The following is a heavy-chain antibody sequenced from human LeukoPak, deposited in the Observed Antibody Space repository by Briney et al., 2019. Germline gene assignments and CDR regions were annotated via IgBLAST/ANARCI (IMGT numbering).Heavy chain of an antibody. CDR2: ISAYNGNT. Sequence: ASVKVSCKASVYTFTSYGISWVRQAPGQGLEWMGWISAYNGNTNYAQKLQRRVTMTTDTSTSTAYVELRSLRSDDTAVYYCATTDSGYSSLDYWGQGTLVTVSS. J-gene: IGHJ4*02. V-gene: IGHV1-18*01. D-gene: IGHD5-12*01. CDR3: ATTDSGYSSLDY. CDR1: VYTFTSYG.